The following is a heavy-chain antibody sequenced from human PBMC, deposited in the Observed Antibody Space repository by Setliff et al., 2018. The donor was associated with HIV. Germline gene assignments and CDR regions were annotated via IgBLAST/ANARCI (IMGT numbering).Heavy chain of an antibody. Sequence: GGSLRLSCAASELTFSNYAMTWVRQAPGKGLEWVSSLSGSGGSTYYADSVKGRFTISRDNSKNTLYLRMNSLRAEDTAVYYCAKDLYYDILTGYPWGAFDIWGQGTMVTVSS. D-gene: IGHD3-9*01. J-gene: IGHJ3*02. CDR3: AKDLYYDILTGYPWGAFDI. V-gene: IGHV3-23*01. CDR1: ELTFSNYA. CDR2: LSGSGGST.